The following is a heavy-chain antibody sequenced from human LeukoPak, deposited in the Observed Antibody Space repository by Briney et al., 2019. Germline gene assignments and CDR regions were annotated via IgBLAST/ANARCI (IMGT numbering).Heavy chain of an antibody. D-gene: IGHD6-6*01. Sequence: SVKVSCKASGGTFSSYAISWVRQAPGQGLEWMGGIIPICGTANYAQKFQGRVTITADESTSTAYMELSSLRSEDTAVYYCARGPRIAARPLIYYYGMDVWGQGTTVTVSS. CDR3: ARGPRIAARPLIYYYGMDV. V-gene: IGHV1-69*13. CDR1: GGTFSSYA. J-gene: IGHJ6*02. CDR2: IIPICGTA.